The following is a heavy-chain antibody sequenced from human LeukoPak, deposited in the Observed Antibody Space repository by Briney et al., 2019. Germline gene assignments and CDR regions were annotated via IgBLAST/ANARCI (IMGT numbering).Heavy chain of an antibody. Sequence: SETLSLTCAVYGGSFSGYYWSWIRQPPGKGLEWIGEINHSGSTNYNPSLKSRATISVDTSKNQFSLKVNSVTATDTAVYFCARHDSYALGSHPLDVWGQGTTVIVSS. CDR1: GGSFSGYY. CDR2: INHSGST. CDR3: ARHDSYALGSHPLDV. V-gene: IGHV4-34*01. J-gene: IGHJ6*02. D-gene: IGHD3-10*01.